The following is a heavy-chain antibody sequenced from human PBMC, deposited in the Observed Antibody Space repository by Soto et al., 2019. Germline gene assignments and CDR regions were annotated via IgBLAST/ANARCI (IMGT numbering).Heavy chain of an antibody. V-gene: IGHV4-4*02. Sequence: PSETLSLTCAVSGGSISSSNWWSWVRQPPGKGLEWIGGINHSGSTNYNPSLKSRVTISVDTSKNQFSLKLSSVTAADTAVYYCARGSMVRGVIITIEYYYYYGMDVWGQGTTVTVSS. CDR3: ARGSMVRGVIITIEYYYYYGMDV. J-gene: IGHJ6*02. CDR1: GGSISSSNW. CDR2: INHSGST. D-gene: IGHD3-10*01.